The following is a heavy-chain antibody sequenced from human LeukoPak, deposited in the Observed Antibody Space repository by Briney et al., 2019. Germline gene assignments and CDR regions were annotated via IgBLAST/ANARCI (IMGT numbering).Heavy chain of an antibody. D-gene: IGHD6-19*01. J-gene: IGHJ4*02. V-gene: IGHV3-53*01. Sequence: PGGSVRLSCTASGFIASSNYMSWVRQAPGKGLEWVSLIYSGGSTYYADSVMGRSTISRDKSNNTLYLQMNSLRAEDTAVYYCARVGGWYAGDSWGQGTLVTVSS. CDR1: GFIASSNY. CDR3: ARVGGWYAGDS. CDR2: IYSGGST.